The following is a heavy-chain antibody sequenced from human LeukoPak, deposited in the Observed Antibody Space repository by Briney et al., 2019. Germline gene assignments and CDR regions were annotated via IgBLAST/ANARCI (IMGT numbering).Heavy chain of an antibody. Sequence: GGSLRLSCAASGFTFSSYGMHWVRQAPGKGLEWVAFIRYDGSNKYYADSVKGRFTISRDNSKNTLYLQMNSLRAEDTAVYYCAKATSPYSSGWYGGTDFDYWGQGTLVTVSS. J-gene: IGHJ4*02. CDR1: GFTFSSYG. CDR2: IRYDGSNK. CDR3: AKATSPYSSGWYGGTDFDY. V-gene: IGHV3-30*02. D-gene: IGHD6-19*01.